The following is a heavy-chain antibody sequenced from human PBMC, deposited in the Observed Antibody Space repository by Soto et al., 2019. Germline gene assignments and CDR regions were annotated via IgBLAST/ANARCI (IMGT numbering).Heavy chain of an antibody. CDR3: ATSVSGTARENLLDY. J-gene: IGHJ4*02. Sequence: QVQLVQSGAEVKKPGASVKVSCKVSGYTLTELSMHWVRQAPGKGLEWMGGFDPEDGETIYAQKFQGRVTMTEDTSKDTALMELSSPGFEDTAVYFLATSVSGTARENLLDYRGQGTPVT. CDR1: GYTLTELS. V-gene: IGHV1-24*01. D-gene: IGHD1-1*01. CDR2: FDPEDGET.